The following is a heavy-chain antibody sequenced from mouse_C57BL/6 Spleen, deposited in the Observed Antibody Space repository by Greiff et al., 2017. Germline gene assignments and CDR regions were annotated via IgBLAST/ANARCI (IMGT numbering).Heavy chain of an antibody. CDR3: ARGYYGSSTGAMDY. CDR2: INPNNGGT. V-gene: IGHV1-18*01. Sequence: VHVKQSGPELVKPGASVKIPCKASGYTFTDYNMDWVKQSHGKSLEWIGDINPNNGGTIYNQKFKGKATLTVDKSSSTAYMELRSLTSEDTAVYYCARGYYGSSTGAMDYWGQGTSVTVSS. J-gene: IGHJ4*01. CDR1: GYTFTDYN. D-gene: IGHD1-1*01.